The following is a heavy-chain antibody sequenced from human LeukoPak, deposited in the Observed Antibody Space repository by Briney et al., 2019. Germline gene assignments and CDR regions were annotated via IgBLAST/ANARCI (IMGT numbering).Heavy chain of an antibody. J-gene: IGHJ4*02. Sequence: ASVKVSCKASGGTFSSYAISWVRQAPGQGLEWMGGIIPIFGTANYAQKFQGRGTITADESTSTAYMELSSLRSEDTAVYYCARGQTYYYDSSGYYPFDYWGQGTLVTVSS. CDR3: ARGQTYYYDSSGYYPFDY. CDR1: GGTFSSYA. D-gene: IGHD3-22*01. V-gene: IGHV1-69*13. CDR2: IIPIFGTA.